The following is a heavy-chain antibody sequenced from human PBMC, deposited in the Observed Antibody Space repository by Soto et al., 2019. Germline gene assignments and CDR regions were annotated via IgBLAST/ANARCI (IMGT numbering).Heavy chain of an antibody. CDR1: GYSFTSYW. CDR2: IYPGDSDT. V-gene: IGHV5-51*01. Sequence: GESLKISCKGSGYSFTSYWIGWVRQMPGKGLEWMGIIYPGDSDTRYSPSFQGQVTISADKSISTAYLQWSSLKASDTAMYYCERRLGVAPSKDLSLSYFSLDVWGLGTAVTVSS. D-gene: IGHD3-3*01. CDR3: ERRLGVAPSKDLSLSYFSLDV. J-gene: IGHJ6*02.